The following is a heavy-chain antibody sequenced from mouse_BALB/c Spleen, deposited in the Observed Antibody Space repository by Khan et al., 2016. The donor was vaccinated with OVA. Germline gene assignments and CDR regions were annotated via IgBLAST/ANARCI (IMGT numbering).Heavy chain of an antibody. J-gene: IGHJ3*01. V-gene: IGHV3-8*02. CDR1: GVSITTGY. CDR2: IIYTGYT. CDR3: TRSTYRYAFVY. D-gene: IGHD2-14*01. Sequence: EVQLQESGPSLVKPSQTLSLTCSVTGVSITTGYWNWIRKFPGNKLEYMGYIIYTGYTYYYPSLKSRISITRHTSNNQYYLQLNSVTDDDPATYYCTRSTYRYAFVYWGQGTLVTVSA.